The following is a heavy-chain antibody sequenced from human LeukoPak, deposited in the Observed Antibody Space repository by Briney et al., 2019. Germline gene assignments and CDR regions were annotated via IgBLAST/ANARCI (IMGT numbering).Heavy chain of an antibody. V-gene: IGHV4-59*01. Sequence: SETLSLTCSVSGGSISGYYWSWIRQPPGKGLEWIGYIYNSGSTNYNPFLKSRVTISVVTSENQLSLKLKSVTAADTAVYYCARAAHYSSRNFDFWGQGTLVTVSS. CDR3: ARAAHYSSRNFDF. CDR2: IYNSGST. D-gene: IGHD6-13*01. J-gene: IGHJ4*02. CDR1: GGSISGYY.